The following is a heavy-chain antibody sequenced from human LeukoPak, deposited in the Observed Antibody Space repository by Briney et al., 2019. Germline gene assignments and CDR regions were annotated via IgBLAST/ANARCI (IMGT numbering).Heavy chain of an antibody. V-gene: IGHV3-23*01. D-gene: IGHD3-10*01. CDR1: GFTLSSYA. CDR2: ISGSGGST. Sequence: GGSLRLSCAASGFTLSSYAMSWVRQAPGKGLEWVSAISGSGGSTYYADSVKGRFTISRDNSKNTLYLQMNSLRAEDTAVYYCAKDQFGITTFDYWGQGTLVTVSS. J-gene: IGHJ4*02. CDR3: AKDQFGITTFDY.